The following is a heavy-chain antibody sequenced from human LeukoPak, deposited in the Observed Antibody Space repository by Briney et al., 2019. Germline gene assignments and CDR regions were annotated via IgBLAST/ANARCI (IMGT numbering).Heavy chain of an antibody. CDR1: GFTFSSYG. V-gene: IGHV3-30*18. D-gene: IGHD3-22*01. J-gene: IGHJ4*02. CDR3: AKDRDLSDSSGYSVY. CDR2: ISSDGSTK. Sequence: GGSLRLSCAASGFTFSSYGMNWVRQAPGKGLEWVAVISSDGSTKYYADSVKGRFTISRDNSKKTLYLQMNSLGAEDTAVYYCAKDRDLSDSSGYSVYWGQGTLVTVSP.